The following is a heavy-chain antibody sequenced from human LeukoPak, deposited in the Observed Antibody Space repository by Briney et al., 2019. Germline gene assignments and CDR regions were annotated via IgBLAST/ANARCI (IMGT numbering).Heavy chain of an antibody. CDR1: GGSISSSSYY. V-gene: IGHV4-39*07. CDR3: ASDYYGSGSYRDY. D-gene: IGHD3-10*01. Sequence: SETLSLTCTVSGGSISSSSYYWGWIRQPPGKGLEWIGSIYYSGSTYYNPSLKSRVTISVDTSKNQFSLKLSSVTAADTAVYYCASDYYGSGSYRDYWGQGTLVTVSS. CDR2: IYYSGST. J-gene: IGHJ4*02.